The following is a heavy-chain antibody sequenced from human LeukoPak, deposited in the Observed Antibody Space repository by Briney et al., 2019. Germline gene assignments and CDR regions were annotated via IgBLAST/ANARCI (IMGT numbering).Heavy chain of an antibody. CDR1: GFTFSSYW. CDR3: ARDRPSVAGTGSDAFDI. J-gene: IGHJ3*02. CDR2: INSDGSST. Sequence: GGSLRLSCAASGFTFSSYWMHWVRQAPGKGLVWVSRINSDGSSTSYADSVKGRFTISRDNAKNTLYLRMNSLRAEDTAVYYCARDRPSVAGTGSDAFDIWGQGTMVTVSS. V-gene: IGHV3-74*01. D-gene: IGHD1-1*01.